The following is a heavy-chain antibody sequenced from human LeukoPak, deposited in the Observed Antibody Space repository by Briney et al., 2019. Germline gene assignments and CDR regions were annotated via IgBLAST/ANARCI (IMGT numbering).Heavy chain of an antibody. CDR2: IKQDGSEK. CDR3: ARERISLLSGDY. CDR1: GFTFSSYW. V-gene: IGHV3-7*01. Sequence: GGSLRLSCAASGFTFSSYWMSWVRQAPGKGLEWVANIKQDGSEKYYMDSVKGRFTISRDNAKNSLYLQMNSLRDEDTAVYYCARERISLLSGDYWGQGTLVTVSS. D-gene: IGHD2-15*01. J-gene: IGHJ4*02.